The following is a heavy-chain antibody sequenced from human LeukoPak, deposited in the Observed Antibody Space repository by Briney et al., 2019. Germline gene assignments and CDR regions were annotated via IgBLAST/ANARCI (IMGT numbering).Heavy chain of an antibody. V-gene: IGHV1-2*02. Sequence: ASVKVSCKSSGYTFTDYTMHWVRQAPGQGLEWMGWITPSDGANYAQKFQGRVTMTRDTSMSTAYMDLNRLTSDDTAVYFCARDRYGDGFAHFDYWGQGTLVTVSS. CDR3: ARDRYGDGFAHFDY. CDR1: GYTFTDYT. D-gene: IGHD5-24*01. J-gene: IGHJ4*02. CDR2: ITPSDGA.